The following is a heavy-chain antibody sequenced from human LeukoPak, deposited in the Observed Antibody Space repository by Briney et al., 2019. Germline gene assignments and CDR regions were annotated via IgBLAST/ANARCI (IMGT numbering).Heavy chain of an antibody. CDR2: IYTSGST. CDR3: ARESYSSSYLFDF. D-gene: IGHD6-6*01. CDR1: GGSISSYY. J-gene: IGHJ4*02. Sequence: SETLSLTCTVSGGSISSYYWSCIRQPAGKGLEWIGRIYTSGSTNYNPSLKSRVTMSVDTSKNQISLKVNSVTAADTAVYYCARESYSSSYLFDFWGQGTLVTVSS. V-gene: IGHV4-4*07.